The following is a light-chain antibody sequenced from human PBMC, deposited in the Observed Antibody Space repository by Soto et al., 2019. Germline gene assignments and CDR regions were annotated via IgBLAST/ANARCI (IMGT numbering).Light chain of an antibody. CDR1: QSVSTH. Sequence: EIVMTQSPATLSVSPGERATLSCRASQSVSTHLAWYQQRPGQAPMLLIYGASNRASGTPGRFIGSGSGTEFTLTISRLQSEDFAVYYCQQYSNWPPWTFGQGTKVEIK. J-gene: IGKJ1*01. V-gene: IGKV3-15*01. CDR3: QQYSNWPPWT. CDR2: GAS.